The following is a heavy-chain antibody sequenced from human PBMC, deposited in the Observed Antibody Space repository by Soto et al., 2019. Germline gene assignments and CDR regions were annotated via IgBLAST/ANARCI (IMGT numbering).Heavy chain of an antibody. CDR2: ISSSSSYI. CDR3: ARDPGPDFWSGYYYYCGMDV. D-gene: IGHD3-3*01. J-gene: IGHJ6*04. V-gene: IGHV3-21*01. CDR1: GFTFSSYS. Sequence: PGGSLRLPCAASGFTFSSYSMNWVRQAPGKGLEWVSSISSSSSYIYYSVSGKGRFTIARDNAKNSLYLQSNSRRAEDTAVYFWARDPGPDFWSGYYYYCGMDVWGEGTTVTVSS.